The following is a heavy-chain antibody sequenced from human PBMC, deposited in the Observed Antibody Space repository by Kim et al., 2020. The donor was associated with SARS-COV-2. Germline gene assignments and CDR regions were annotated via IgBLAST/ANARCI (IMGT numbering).Heavy chain of an antibody. D-gene: IGHD3-3*01. Sequence: GGSLRLSCAASGFTFSSYWMSWVRQAPGKGLEWVANIKQDGSEKYYVDSVKGRFTISRDNAKNSLYLQMNSLRAEDTAVYYCARDGPIEYYDFWSGYYQPRGFDYWGQGTLVTVSS. J-gene: IGHJ4*02. CDR3: ARDGPIEYYDFWSGYYQPRGFDY. V-gene: IGHV3-7*03. CDR1: GFTFSSYW. CDR2: IKQDGSEK.